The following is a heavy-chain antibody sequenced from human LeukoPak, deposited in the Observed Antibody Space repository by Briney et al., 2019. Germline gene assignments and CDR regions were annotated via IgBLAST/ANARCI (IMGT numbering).Heavy chain of an antibody. CDR2: IIPIFGTA. CDR3: ARAYVPGIAVAGTWYFDL. CDR1: GGTFSSYA. D-gene: IGHD6-19*01. V-gene: IGHV1-69*06. J-gene: IGHJ2*01. Sequence: GASVKVSCRASGGTFSSYAISWVRQAPGQGLEWMGGIIPIFGTANYAQKFQGRVTITADKSTSTAYMELSSLRSEDTAVYYCARAYVPGIAVAGTWYFDLWGRGTLVTVSS.